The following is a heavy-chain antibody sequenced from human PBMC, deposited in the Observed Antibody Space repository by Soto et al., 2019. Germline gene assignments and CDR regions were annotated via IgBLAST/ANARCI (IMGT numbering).Heavy chain of an antibody. V-gene: IGHV1-69*13. J-gene: IGHJ6*02. CDR1: GYTFTSYD. CDR3: ARDPRAYGSGSYYNNYYGMDV. Sequence: GASVKVSCKASGYTFTSYDINWVRQATGQGLEWMGGIIPIFGTANYAQKFQGRVTITADESTSTAYMELSSLRSEDTAVYYCARDPRAYGSGSYYNNYYGMDVWGQGTTVTISS. D-gene: IGHD3-10*01. CDR2: IIPIFGTA.